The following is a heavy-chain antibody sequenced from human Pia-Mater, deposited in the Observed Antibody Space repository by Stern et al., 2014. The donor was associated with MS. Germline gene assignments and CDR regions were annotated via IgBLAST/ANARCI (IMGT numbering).Heavy chain of an antibody. Sequence: VQLVESGAEVKKPGSSVKVSCKASGGNFSIYAISWVRQAPGQGIEWMGGIIPILGTANYAQKFQGSVTITADKSTSTSYMELISLRSEDTAVYYSARDIAVAGTWGSAFDIWGQGTMVTVSS. CDR2: IIPILGTA. J-gene: IGHJ3*02. CDR3: ARDIAVAGTWGSAFDI. CDR1: GGNFSIYA. V-gene: IGHV1-69*06. D-gene: IGHD6-19*01.